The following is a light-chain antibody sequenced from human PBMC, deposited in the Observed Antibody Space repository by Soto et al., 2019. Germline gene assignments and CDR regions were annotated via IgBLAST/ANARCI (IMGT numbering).Light chain of an antibody. V-gene: IGKV3-20*01. CDR1: QTVYIGF. Sequence: ESVLMQAPGNLSMTPGESATISYSASQTVYIGFLSWYQQKPGQAPRLLIYGASSRATGIPDRCSGSGSGTDFTLTISGLQPDEFATYYCQPYNTYSLFTFGGGTKVDIK. CDR2: GAS. J-gene: IGKJ4*01. CDR3: QPYNTYSLFT.